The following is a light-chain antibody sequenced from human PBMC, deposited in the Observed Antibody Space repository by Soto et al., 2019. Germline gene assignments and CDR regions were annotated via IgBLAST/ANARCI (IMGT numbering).Light chain of an antibody. CDR1: RGVSANY. CDR3: QQYGSSPRT. CDR2: GAS. V-gene: IGKV3-20*01. Sequence: ENLLTQSPGTLSLSPGEGATLSCRASRGVSANYLAWYQQKPGQDPTLLIYGASIRAAGIPDRFSGSGSGTEFPITIRRLEPDDFAVYYCQQYGSSPRTFGQGTKGEIK. J-gene: IGKJ1*01.